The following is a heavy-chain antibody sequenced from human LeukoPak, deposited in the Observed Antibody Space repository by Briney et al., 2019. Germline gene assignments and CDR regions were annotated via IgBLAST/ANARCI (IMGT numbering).Heavy chain of an antibody. CDR2: ISGSGGST. D-gene: IGHD1-1*01. V-gene: IGHV3-23*01. Sequence: GGSLRLSCAASGFTFSSYAMSWVRQAPGKGLEWVSAISGSGGSTYYADSVMGRFTISRDNSKNTLYLQMNSLRAEDTAVYYCAKWGTLEPNGPFDYWGQGTLVTVSS. J-gene: IGHJ4*02. CDR3: AKWGTLEPNGPFDY. CDR1: GFTFSSYA.